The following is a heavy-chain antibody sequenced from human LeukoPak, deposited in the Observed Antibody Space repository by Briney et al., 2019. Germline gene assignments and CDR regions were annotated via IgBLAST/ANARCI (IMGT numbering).Heavy chain of an antibody. V-gene: IGHV4-31*03. D-gene: IGHD5-12*01. Sequence: PSQTLSLTCTVSGGSISSCGYYWSWIRQHPGKGLEWIGYIYYSGSTYYNPSLKSRVTISVDTSKNQFSLKLSSVTAADTAVYYCASQRDIVASFDYWGQGTLVTVSS. CDR2: IYYSGST. J-gene: IGHJ4*02. CDR1: GGSISSCGYY. CDR3: ASQRDIVASFDY.